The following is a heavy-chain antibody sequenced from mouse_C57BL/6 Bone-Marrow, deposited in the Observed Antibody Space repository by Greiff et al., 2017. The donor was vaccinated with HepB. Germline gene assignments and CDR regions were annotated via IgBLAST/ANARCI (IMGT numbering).Heavy chain of an antibody. CDR2: IYPGNSDT. CDR1: GYTFTSYW. V-gene: IGHV1-5*01. J-gene: IGHJ3*01. CDR3: TRMSPITTVVATRFAY. Sequence: VQLQQSGTVLARPGASVKMSCKTSGYTFTSYWMHWVKQRPGQGLEWIGAIYPGNSDTSYNQKFKGKAKLTAVTSASTAYMELSSLTNEDSAVYYCTRMSPITTVVATRFAYWGQGTLVTVSA. D-gene: IGHD1-1*01.